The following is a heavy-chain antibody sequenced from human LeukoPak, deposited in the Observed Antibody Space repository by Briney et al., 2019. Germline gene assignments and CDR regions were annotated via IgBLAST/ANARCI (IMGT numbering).Heavy chain of an antibody. Sequence: SETLSLTCTVSGGSISSYYWSWIRQPPGKGLEWIGYIYYSGTTNYNPSLKSRVTISVDTSKNQFSLKLSSVTAADTAVYYCARDGQQLVFDYWGQGTLVTVSS. CDR2: IYYSGTT. CDR3: ARDGQQLVFDY. D-gene: IGHD6-13*01. J-gene: IGHJ4*02. V-gene: IGHV4-59*01. CDR1: GGSISSYY.